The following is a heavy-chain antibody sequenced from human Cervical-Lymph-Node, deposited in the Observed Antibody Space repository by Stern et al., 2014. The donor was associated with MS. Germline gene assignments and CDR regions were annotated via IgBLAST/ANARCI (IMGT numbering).Heavy chain of an antibody. CDR2: IHPSDGRP. J-gene: IGHJ4*02. V-gene: IGHV1-46*01. D-gene: IGHD4-17*01. Sequence: VQLVESGAEVKKPGASVKVSCKASGSAFSNYAIHWLRQTPGQGPVWMGIIHPSDGRPTYAQEFQGRVTMTRDASTRTVYMELRSLTSDDTAVYYCASPLPYATWGQGTLVTVSS. CDR1: GSAFSNYA. CDR3: ASPLPYAT.